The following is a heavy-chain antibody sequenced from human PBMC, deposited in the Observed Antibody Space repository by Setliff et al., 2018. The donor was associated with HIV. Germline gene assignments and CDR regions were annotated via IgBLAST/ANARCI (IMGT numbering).Heavy chain of an antibody. J-gene: IGHJ4*02. CDR1: GLNFNNYW. CDR3: AADRIVLGDY. Sequence: PGGSLRLSCAGSGLNFNNYWMHWVRQAPGKGLVRVSHIKSDGSVIQYADSGKGRFTISRDNAKNTLYLEMNSLRVEDTAVYYCAADRIVLGDYWGQGTLVTVSS. CDR2: IKSDGSVI. D-gene: IGHD2-15*01. V-gene: IGHV3-74*01.